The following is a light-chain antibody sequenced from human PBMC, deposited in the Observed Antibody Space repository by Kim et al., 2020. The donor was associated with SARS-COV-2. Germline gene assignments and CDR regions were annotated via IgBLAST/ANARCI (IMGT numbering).Light chain of an antibody. V-gene: IGKV1-5*01. CDR3: QQYHAYWT. J-gene: IGKJ1*01. CDR2: DAS. Sequence: SASVVDRVTITCRASQSINKWLAWYQQKPGTAPKLLIYDASTLESGVPSRFSGSGSETEFTLTISSLQPDDLATYYCQQYHAYWTFGQGTKVDIK. CDR1: QSINKW.